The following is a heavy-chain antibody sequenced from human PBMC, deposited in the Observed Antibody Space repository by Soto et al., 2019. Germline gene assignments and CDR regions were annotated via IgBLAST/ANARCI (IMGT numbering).Heavy chain of an antibody. V-gene: IGHV3-73*01. CDR2: IRSKANRYAT. Sequence: GXSLRLACAASGFTFSGSALHWFRQASVKGLEWVGRIRSKANRYATTYAASVKGRFTISRDDSKNTAYLQMNSLKTEDTAMYYCTTQEIVGATGYWGQGTLVTVSS. CDR3: TTQEIVGATGY. J-gene: IGHJ4*02. CDR1: GFTFSGSA. D-gene: IGHD1-26*01.